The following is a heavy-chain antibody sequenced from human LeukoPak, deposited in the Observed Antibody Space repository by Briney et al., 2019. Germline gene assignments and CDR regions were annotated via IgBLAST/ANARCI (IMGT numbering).Heavy chain of an antibody. D-gene: IGHD1-7*01. Sequence: SVKVSCKASGGTFSSYAISWVRQAPGQGLEWMGGIFPIFGTANYAQKFQGRVTITTDESTSTAYMELSSLRSEDTAVYYCGHNWNYGAYDAFDIWGQGTMVTVSS. CDR3: GHNWNYGAYDAFDI. CDR2: IFPIFGTA. V-gene: IGHV1-69*05. J-gene: IGHJ3*02. CDR1: GGTFSSYA.